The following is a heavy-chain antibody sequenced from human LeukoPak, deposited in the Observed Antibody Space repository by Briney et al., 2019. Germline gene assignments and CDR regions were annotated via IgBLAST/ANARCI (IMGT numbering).Heavy chain of an antibody. CDR2: IWYGGSNK. CDR3: AKDTRVGAFDI. CDR1: GFTFSSYG. Sequence: GGSLRLSCAASGFTFSSYGMHWVRQAPGKGLEWVAVIWYGGSNKYYADSVKGRFTISRDNSKNTLYLQMNSLRAEDTAVYYCAKDTRVGAFDIWGQGTMVTVSS. D-gene: IGHD1-26*01. J-gene: IGHJ3*02. V-gene: IGHV3-30*02.